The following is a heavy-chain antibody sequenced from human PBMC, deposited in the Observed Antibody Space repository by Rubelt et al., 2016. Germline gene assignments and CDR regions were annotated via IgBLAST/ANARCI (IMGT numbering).Heavy chain of an antibody. CDR1: GFSVRSKY. CDR2: TYSGDGT. V-gene: IGHV3-53*01. D-gene: IGHD1-20*01. CDR3: PIISGCRHPKDNSPVVLACLITGYHPTSVTXTWY. J-gene: IGHJ2*01. Sequence: QLVESGGGLIQPGGSLRLSCAASGFSVRSKYMSWVRQAPGRGLEWVSVTYSGDGTYYADSVRGRFNITRHNSNNTLYLQMNNLRAPTKAPDVFPIISGCRHPKDNSPVVLACLITGYHPTSVTXTWY.